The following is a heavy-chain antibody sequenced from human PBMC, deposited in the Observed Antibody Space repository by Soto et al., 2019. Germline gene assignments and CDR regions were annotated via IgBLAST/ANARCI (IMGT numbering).Heavy chain of an antibody. CDR3: AKDWTAI. CDR2: ISGSGGST. Sequence: EVQLLESGGGLVQPGGSLRISCAASGFTFSTYSMTWVRQAPGKGLEWVSTISGSGGSTYYIDSVKGRFTISRDNAKNTLYLQMHSLRAEDTAIYYCAKDWTAIWGQGTMVAVSS. CDR1: GFTFSTYS. D-gene: IGHD2-21*02. V-gene: IGHV3-23*01. J-gene: IGHJ3*02.